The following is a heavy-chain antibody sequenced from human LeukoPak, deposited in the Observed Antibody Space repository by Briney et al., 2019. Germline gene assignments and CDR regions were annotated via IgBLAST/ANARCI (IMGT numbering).Heavy chain of an antibody. Sequence: ASVKVSCKAPGYTFIGYYIHWVRQAPGQGLEWMGWINPNSGDTNYAQKFQGRVTMTRDTSITTAYMELSRLRSDDTAVYYCARGGGEGMDVWGQGTTVTVSS. V-gene: IGHV1-2*02. D-gene: IGHD5-12*01. CDR2: INPNSGDT. CDR1: GYTFIGYY. CDR3: ARGGGEGMDV. J-gene: IGHJ6*02.